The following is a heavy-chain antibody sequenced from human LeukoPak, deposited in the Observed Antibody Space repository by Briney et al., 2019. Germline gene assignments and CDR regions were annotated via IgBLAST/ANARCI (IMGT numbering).Heavy chain of an antibody. J-gene: IGHJ6*02. V-gene: IGHV4-34*01. D-gene: IGHD3-22*01. CDR3: ASSRSYYESSGWSYGMDV. CDR1: GGSFSGYY. Sequence: KASETLSLTCGVYGGSFSGYYWSWIRQSPGMGPDWIAEINHSGTTNYNPSFKSRVTISLDTSKNQFSLKLTSVTAADTAVYYCASSRSYYESSGWSYGMDVWGQGTTVTVSS. CDR2: INHSGTT.